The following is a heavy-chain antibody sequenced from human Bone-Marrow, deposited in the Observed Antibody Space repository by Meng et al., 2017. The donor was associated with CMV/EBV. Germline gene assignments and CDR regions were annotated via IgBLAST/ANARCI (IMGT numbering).Heavy chain of an antibody. V-gene: IGHV1-69*10. D-gene: IGHD3-10*01. CDR3: AGRGPYGRALVV. CDR1: GGTSNTYT. CDR2: IIPYLDEP. Sequence: SVKVSCKATGGTSNTYTFNWVRQAPGRGLEWMGGIIPYLDEPNYAQTFQGRVTITSDRSTAAYMELSSLRSEDTAVYFCAGRGPYGRALVVWGQGTLVTVSS. J-gene: IGHJ3*01.